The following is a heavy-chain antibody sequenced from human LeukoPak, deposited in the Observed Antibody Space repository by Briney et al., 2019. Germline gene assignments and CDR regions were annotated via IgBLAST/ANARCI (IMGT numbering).Heavy chain of an antibody. CDR1: GYIFAHNG. D-gene: IGHD3-22*01. V-gene: IGHV1-69*13. J-gene: IGHJ3*02. CDR3: ARDRGGCSSGLCAPDAFDI. CDR2: IIPIFGTA. Sequence: SVKVSCKTSGYIFAHNGISWVRQAPGQGLEWMGGIIPIFGTANYAQKFQGRVTITADESTSTAYMELSSLRSEDTAVYYCARDRGGCSSGLCAPDAFDIWGQGTMVTVSS.